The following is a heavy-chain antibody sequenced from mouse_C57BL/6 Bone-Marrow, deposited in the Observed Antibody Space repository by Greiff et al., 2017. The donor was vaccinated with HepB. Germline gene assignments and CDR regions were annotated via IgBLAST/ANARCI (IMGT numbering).Heavy chain of an antibody. CDR2: IYPGSGST. J-gene: IGHJ3*01. Sequence: QVQLQQPGAELVKPGASVKMSCKASGYTFTSYWITWVKQRPGQGLEWIGDIYPGSGSTNYNEKFKSKATLTVDTSSSTAYMQLSSLTSEDSAVYYCARPYDYDGVLFAYWGQGTLVTVSA. CDR1: GYTFTSYW. CDR3: ARPYDYDGVLFAY. D-gene: IGHD2-4*01. V-gene: IGHV1-55*01.